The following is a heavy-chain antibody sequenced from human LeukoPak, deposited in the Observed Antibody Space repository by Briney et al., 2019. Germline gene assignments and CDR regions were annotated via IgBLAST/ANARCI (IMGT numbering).Heavy chain of an antibody. CDR3: ARSVVVPAAID. CDR1: GFTFSNYS. J-gene: IGHJ4*02. CDR2: ISSSSSYI. Sequence: GGSLRLSCAASGFTFSNYSMNWVRQAPGKGLEWVSSISSSSSYIYYADSVKGRFTISRDNAKNSLYLQMNSLRAEDTAVYYCARSVVVPAAIDWGQGTLVTVSS. D-gene: IGHD2-2*02. V-gene: IGHV3-21*03.